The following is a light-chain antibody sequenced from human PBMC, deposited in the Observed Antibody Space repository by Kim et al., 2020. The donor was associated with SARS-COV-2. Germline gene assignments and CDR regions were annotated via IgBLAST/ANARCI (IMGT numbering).Light chain of an antibody. CDR3: SSWASTTSYV. Sequence: QSITISCTGTRLDVGGYIYVSGYQQHPGKAPKLMIYDVHNRPTGVSGRFSGSKSGNTASRTISGLQAEDEADYYCSSWASTTSYVFGTGTKVTVL. CDR1: RLDVGGYIY. CDR2: DVH. V-gene: IGLV2-14*03. J-gene: IGLJ1*01.